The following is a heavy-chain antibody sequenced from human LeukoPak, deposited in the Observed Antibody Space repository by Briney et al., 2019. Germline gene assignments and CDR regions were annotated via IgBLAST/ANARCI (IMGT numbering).Heavy chain of an antibody. V-gene: IGHV3-30*04. Sequence: GGSLRLSCAASGFTFSSYAMHWVRQAPGKGLEWVALISYDGSDKYYADSVKGRFTISRDNSKNTLYLQMNSLRAEDAAVYYCAKGSFAYSSSSPLDYWGQGTLVTVSS. CDR3: AKGSFAYSSSSPLDY. J-gene: IGHJ4*02. D-gene: IGHD6-6*01. CDR1: GFTFSSYA. CDR2: ISYDGSDK.